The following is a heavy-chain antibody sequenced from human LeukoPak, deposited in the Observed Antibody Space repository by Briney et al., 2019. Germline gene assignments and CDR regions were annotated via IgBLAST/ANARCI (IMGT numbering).Heavy chain of an antibody. CDR1: GGSISSGGYS. CDR3: ARDKPGGWFDP. J-gene: IGHJ5*02. V-gene: IGHV4-30-2*01. D-gene: IGHD2-8*02. CDR2: IYHSGST. Sequence: SETLSLTCAVSGGSISSGGYSWSWIRQPPGKGLEWIGYIYHSGSTYYNPSLKSRVTISVDRSKNQFSLKLSSVTAADTAVYYCARDKPGGWFDPWGQGTLVTVSS.